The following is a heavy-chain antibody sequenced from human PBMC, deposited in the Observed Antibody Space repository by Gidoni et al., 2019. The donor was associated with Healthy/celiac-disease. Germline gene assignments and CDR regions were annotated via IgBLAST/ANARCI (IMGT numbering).Heavy chain of an antibody. CDR3: ANPSRSLAYPGANGMDV. CDR2: ISYDGSNK. J-gene: IGHJ6*02. D-gene: IGHD3-10*01. V-gene: IGHV3-30*18. Sequence: QVQLVESGGGVVQPGRSLRLSCAASGFTFSSYGMHWVRQAPGKGLEWVAVISYDGSNKYYADSVKGRFTISRDNSKNTLYLQMNSLRAEDTAVYYCANPSRSLAYPGANGMDVWGQGTTVTVSS. CDR1: GFTFSSYG.